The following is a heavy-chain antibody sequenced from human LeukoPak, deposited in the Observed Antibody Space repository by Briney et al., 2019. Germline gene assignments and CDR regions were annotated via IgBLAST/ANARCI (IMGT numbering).Heavy chain of an antibody. CDR3: ARGRYYYDSSAYYIADP. J-gene: IGHJ5*02. Sequence: GGPLRLSCAASGFTFSTYAMNWVRQAPGKGLEYVSAISINGGSTYYANSVKGRFTISRDDSKNTLYLQMGSLRAEDMAVYYCARGRYYYDSSAYYIADPWGQGTLVTVSS. D-gene: IGHD3-22*01. CDR1: GFTFSTYA. CDR2: ISINGGST. V-gene: IGHV3-64*01.